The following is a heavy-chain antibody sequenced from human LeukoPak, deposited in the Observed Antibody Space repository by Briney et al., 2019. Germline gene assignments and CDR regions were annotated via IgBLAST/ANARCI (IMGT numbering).Heavy chain of an antibody. CDR2: INPNSGGT. V-gene: IGHV1-2*02. D-gene: IGHD7-27*01. J-gene: IGHJ4*02. CDR1: GYTFTGYY. Sequence: ASVKVCCKASGYTFTGYYMHWVRQAPGQGLEWMGWINPNSGGTNYAQKVQGRVTMTRDTSISTAYMELSRLRSDDTAVYYCASSGGLGWGADFDYWRQGTLVTVSS. CDR3: ASSGGLGWGADFDY.